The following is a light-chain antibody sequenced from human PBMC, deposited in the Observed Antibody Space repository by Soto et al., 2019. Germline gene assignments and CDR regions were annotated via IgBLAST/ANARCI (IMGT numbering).Light chain of an antibody. CDR1: SSDVGGYNY. CDR2: EVS. V-gene: IGLV2-14*01. CDR3: SSYTSSSTYV. J-gene: IGLJ1*01. Sequence: QSALTQPASVSGSPGQSITISCTGTSSDVGGYNYVSWYQQHPGKAPKLMIYEVSNRPSAVSNRFSGSKSGNTASLTISGLQAEDEADYYCSSYTSSSTYVFGTGTKVTV.